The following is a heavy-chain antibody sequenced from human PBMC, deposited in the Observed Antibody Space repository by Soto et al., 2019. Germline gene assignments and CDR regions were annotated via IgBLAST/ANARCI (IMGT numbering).Heavy chain of an antibody. CDR2: IIATPDMV. J-gene: IGHJ4*02. Sequence: QVQLVQSGAEVKKPGSSVKVSCKASGGTFSSYPISWVRQAPGQGLEWMGDIIATPDMVHYEQKFQGRLTITADTSTTTVSMELSSLRSEDTAVYYCAREGAMIDYWGQGTLVTVSS. CDR3: AREGAMIDY. D-gene: IGHD3-16*01. V-gene: IGHV1-69*04. CDR1: GGTFSSYP.